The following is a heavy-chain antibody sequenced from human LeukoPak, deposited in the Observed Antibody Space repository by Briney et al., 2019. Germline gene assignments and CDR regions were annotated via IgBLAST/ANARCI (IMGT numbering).Heavy chain of an antibody. D-gene: IGHD3-10*01. CDR3: AKVVELLWFGELSQNFDY. CDR1: GFTFSSYA. J-gene: IGHJ4*02. CDR2: ISGSGGST. V-gene: IGHV3-23*01. Sequence: PGGSLRLSCAASGFTFSSYAMSWVRQAPGKGLEWVSAISGSGGSTYYADSVKGRFTISRDNSKNTLYLQMNSLRAEDTAVYYCAKVVELLWFGELSQNFDYWGQGTLVTVSS.